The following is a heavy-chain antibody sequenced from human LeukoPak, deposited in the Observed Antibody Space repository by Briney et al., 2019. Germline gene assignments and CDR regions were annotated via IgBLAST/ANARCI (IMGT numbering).Heavy chain of an antibody. Sequence: SQTLSLTCAISGDSVSGETTAWNWIRQSPSRGLEWLGSTYYRSKWYSDYAVSVKGRIIISLDTSKNQFSLQLNSVTPEDTAVYYCARGWGFDYWSQGSLVTVSS. J-gene: IGHJ4*02. CDR1: GDSVSGETTA. V-gene: IGHV6-1*01. CDR3: ARGWGFDY. CDR2: TYYRSKWYS. D-gene: IGHD7-27*01.